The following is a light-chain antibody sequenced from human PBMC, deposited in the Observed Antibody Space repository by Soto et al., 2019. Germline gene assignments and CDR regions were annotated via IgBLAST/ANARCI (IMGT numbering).Light chain of an antibody. CDR3: SSYTSISTLYV. CDR1: NSDVGGYNY. J-gene: IGLJ1*01. Sequence: SALTQPASVSGSPGQSITISCTGTNSDVGGYNYVSWYQQHPGKAPELMIYEVSHRPSGVSNRFSGSKSDNKASLTISGLQAEDEADYYCSSYTSISTLYVFGTGTKVTVL. V-gene: IGLV2-14*01. CDR2: EVS.